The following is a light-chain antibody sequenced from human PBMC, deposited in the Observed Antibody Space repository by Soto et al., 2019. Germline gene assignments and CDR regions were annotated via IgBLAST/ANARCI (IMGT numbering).Light chain of an antibody. Sequence: DMQLTQSPPSLSARVGDRVTITCRASQDSSNFLHWYQQKPGKAPKLLIYDASNLETGVPSRFSGGGSGTYFTFTITTLQPEDFATYYCQQSYDTPWTFGQGTEV. CDR3: QQSYDTPWT. V-gene: IGKV1-33*01. CDR2: DAS. CDR1: QDSSNF. J-gene: IGKJ1*01.